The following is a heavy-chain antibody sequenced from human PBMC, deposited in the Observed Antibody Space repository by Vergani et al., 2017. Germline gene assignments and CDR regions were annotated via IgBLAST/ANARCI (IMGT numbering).Heavy chain of an antibody. D-gene: IGHD2-21*01. CDR1: GFTFSYYG. J-gene: IGHJ1*01. CDR2: ISYDGTQK. V-gene: IGHV3-30*03. CDR3: ATKSCGAPGCQIGYFRE. Sequence: QVHLVESGGGVVQPGRSLRLSCVVSGFTFSYYGMHWVRQAPGKGLEWVAVISYDGTQKYYADSVKGRFTISRDNSKSTLYLQMNILRTEDTAVYYCATKSCGAPGCQIGYFREWGQGTLVTVSS.